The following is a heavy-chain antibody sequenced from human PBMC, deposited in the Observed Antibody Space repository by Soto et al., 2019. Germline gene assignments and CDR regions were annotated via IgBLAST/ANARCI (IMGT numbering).Heavy chain of an antibody. CDR1: GYDFTTYG. CDR3: ARGRYGDY. Sequence: QVHLVQSGAEVKKPGASVKVSCKGSGYDFTTYGITWVRQAPGQGLEWMAWISAHNGNTDYAQKLQGRVTVTRDTSTSTAYMELRSLRSYDTAMYYCARGRYGDYWGQGALVTVSS. D-gene: IGHD1-1*01. CDR2: ISAHNGNT. J-gene: IGHJ4*02. V-gene: IGHV1-18*01.